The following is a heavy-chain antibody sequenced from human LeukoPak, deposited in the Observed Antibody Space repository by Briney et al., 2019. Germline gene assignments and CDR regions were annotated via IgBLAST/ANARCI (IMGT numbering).Heavy chain of an antibody. Sequence: ASVKVSCKASGYTFTGYYMHWVRQATGQGLEWMGWINPNSGGTNYAQKFQGRVTMTRDTSISTAYMELSRLRSDDTAVYYCARGYSSSWWNYYYYMDVWGKGTTVTVSS. CDR3: ARGYSSSWWNYYYYMDV. J-gene: IGHJ6*03. V-gene: IGHV1-2*02. D-gene: IGHD6-13*01. CDR2: INPNSGGT. CDR1: GYTFTGYY.